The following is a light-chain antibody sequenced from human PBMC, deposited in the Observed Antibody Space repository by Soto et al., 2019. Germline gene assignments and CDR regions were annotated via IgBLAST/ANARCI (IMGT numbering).Light chain of an antibody. V-gene: IGKV3-15*01. CDR1: QSVRSN. CDR3: QQYNNWSIT. J-gene: IGKJ5*01. Sequence: EIVMTQSPATLSVSPGERATLSCRASQSVRSNLAWYQQKPGQAPRLLIYGASSRATGIPASFSGSGSGTDFTLTISSLQSEDFAVYYCQQYNNWSITFGQGTRLEIK. CDR2: GAS.